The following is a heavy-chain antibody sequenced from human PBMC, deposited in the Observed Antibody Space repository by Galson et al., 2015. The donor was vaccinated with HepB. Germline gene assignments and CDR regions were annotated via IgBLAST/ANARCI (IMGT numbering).Heavy chain of an antibody. CDR2: ISGSGGGT. Sequence: SLRLSCAASGSTFSSHAMSWVRQAPGKGLEWVSAISGSGGGTYYADSVKGRFTISRNNSKNTLYLQMNSLRAEDTAVYYCAKEVGRIWNYSVVDVWGQGTTVTASS. D-gene: IGHD1-1*01. V-gene: IGHV3-23*01. CDR3: AKEVGRIWNYSVVDV. CDR1: GSTFSSHA. J-gene: IGHJ6*02.